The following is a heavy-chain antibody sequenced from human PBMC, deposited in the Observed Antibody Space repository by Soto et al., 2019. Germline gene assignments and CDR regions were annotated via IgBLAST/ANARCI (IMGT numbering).Heavy chain of an antibody. CDR2: IYYSGST. D-gene: IGHD2-15*01. J-gene: IGHJ4*02. CDR3: ARAYCSGGSCYFDY. V-gene: IGHV4-59*01. CDR1: GGSISSYY. Sequence: SQTLSLTCTVSGGSISSYYWSWIRQPPGKGLEWIGYIYYSGSTNYNPSLKSRVTISVDTSKNQFSLKLSSVTAADTAVYYCARAYCSGGSCYFDYWGQGTLVTVSS.